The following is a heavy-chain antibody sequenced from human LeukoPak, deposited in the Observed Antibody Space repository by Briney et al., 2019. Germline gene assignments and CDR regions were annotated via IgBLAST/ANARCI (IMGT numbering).Heavy chain of an antibody. CDR2: IWYDGSNK. J-gene: IGHJ6*04. CDR3: ARVGCSGGSCRPYYYYAMDV. V-gene: IGHV3-33*01. CDR1: GYILSGHC. D-gene: IGHD2-15*01. Sequence: GGSLRLSCIASGYILSGHCMNWVRQAPGKGLEWVAVIWYDGSNKYYAESVKGRFTVSRDNSKNTLYVQMNSLRAEDTAVYYCARVGCSGGSCRPYYYYAMDVWGEGTTVTVSS.